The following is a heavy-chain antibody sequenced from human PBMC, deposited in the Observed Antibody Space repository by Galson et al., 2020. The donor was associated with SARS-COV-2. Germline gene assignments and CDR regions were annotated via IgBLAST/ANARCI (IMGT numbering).Heavy chain of an antibody. J-gene: IGHJ3*01. D-gene: IGHD3-22*01. Sequence: SETLSLTCTVSGGSISGGTHYWNWIRQPAGKGLEWIGRLYISGATNYNPSLKSRVTISVDTSHKQLTLKLSSVTAADTAVYYCAREDDWFDNSGKGAVDVWGQGTMGTVSS. CDR2: LYISGAT. CDR1: GGSISGGTHY. V-gene: IGHV4-61*02. CDR3: AREDDWFDNSGKGAVDV.